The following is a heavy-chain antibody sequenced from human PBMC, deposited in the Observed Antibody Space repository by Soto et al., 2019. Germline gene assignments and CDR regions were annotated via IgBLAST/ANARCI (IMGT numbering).Heavy chain of an antibody. CDR1: SGSFTSNNW. J-gene: IGHJ4*02. Sequence: QVQLQESGPGLVKPSGTLSLTCAVSSGSFTSNNWWTWVRQPPGQGLEWIGEIYRTGSTNYNPSLKSRVTISLDKSENQFSLKVPSLTAADTAVYYCARRDPGTSVDYWGQGTLVTVSS. CDR3: ARRDPGTSVDY. CDR2: IYRTGST. V-gene: IGHV4-4*02. D-gene: IGHD1-7*01.